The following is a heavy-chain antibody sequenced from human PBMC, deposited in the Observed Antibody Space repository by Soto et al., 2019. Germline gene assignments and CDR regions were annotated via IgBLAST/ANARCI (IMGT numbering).Heavy chain of an antibody. CDR1: GFTFSSYA. D-gene: IGHD2-2*01. CDR2: ISYDGSNK. CDR3: ARDRNGYCSSTSCYVLV. Sequence: GGSLRLSCAASGFTFSSYAMHWVRQAPGKGLEWVAVISYDGSNKYYADSVKGRFTISRDNSKNTLYLQMNSLRAEDTAVYYCARDRNGYCSSTSCYVLVWGQGTLVTVSS. V-gene: IGHV3-30-3*01. J-gene: IGHJ4*02.